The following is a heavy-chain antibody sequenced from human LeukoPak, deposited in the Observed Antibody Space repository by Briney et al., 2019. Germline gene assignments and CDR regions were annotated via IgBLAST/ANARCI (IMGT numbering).Heavy chain of an antibody. D-gene: IGHD5-18*01. CDR1: GFTFSSYA. J-gene: IGHJ2*01. CDR2: ISGSGGST. CDR3: AKDPGGYSYGYSSGLYRYFDL. Sequence: QPGGSLRLSFAASGFTFSSYAMSWVRQAPGEGLEWVSAISGSGGSTYYADSVKGRSTISRDNSKNTLYLQMNSLRAEDTAVYYCAKDPGGYSYGYSSGLYRYFDLWGRGTLVTVSS. V-gene: IGHV3-23*01.